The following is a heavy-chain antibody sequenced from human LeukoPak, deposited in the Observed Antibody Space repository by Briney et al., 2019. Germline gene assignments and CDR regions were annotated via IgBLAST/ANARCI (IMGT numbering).Heavy chain of an antibody. Sequence: GGSLRLSCAASGFTFSGSAMHWVRQASGKGLEWVGRIRSKANSYATAYAASVKGRFTISRDDSKNTAYLQMNSLKTEDTAVYYRTRVILTGYPAYYYYGMDVWGQGTTVTVSS. CDR1: GFTFSGSA. D-gene: IGHD3-9*01. CDR3: TRVILTGYPAYYYYGMDV. V-gene: IGHV3-73*01. CDR2: IRSKANSYAT. J-gene: IGHJ6*02.